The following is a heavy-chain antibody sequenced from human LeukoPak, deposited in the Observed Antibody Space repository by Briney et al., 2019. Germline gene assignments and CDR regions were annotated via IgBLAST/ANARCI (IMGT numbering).Heavy chain of an antibody. D-gene: IGHD5-12*01. Sequence: GASVKVSCKASGYTFTSYYMHWVRQAPGQGLEWMGIINPSGGSTSYAQKFQGRVTMTRDMSTSTVYMELSSLRSEDTAVYYCARGPGGYSGYDPFDYSGQGTLVTVSS. CDR1: GYTFTSYY. V-gene: IGHV1-46*01. CDR2: INPSGGST. CDR3: ARGPGGYSGYDPFDY. J-gene: IGHJ4*02.